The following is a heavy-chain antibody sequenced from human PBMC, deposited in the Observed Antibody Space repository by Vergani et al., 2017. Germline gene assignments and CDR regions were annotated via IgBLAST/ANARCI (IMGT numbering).Heavy chain of an antibody. J-gene: IGHJ4*02. D-gene: IGHD1-26*01. Sequence: QVQLVESGGGVVQPGRSLRLSCAASGFTFSSYAMHWVRQAPGKGLEWVAVISYDGSNKYYADSVKGRFTISRDNSKNTLYLQMNSLRDEDTAVYYCASDPGWLRELLDPYYFDYWGQGTLVTVSS. CDR2: ISYDGSNK. CDR1: GFTFSSYA. CDR3: ASDPGWLRELLDPYYFDY. V-gene: IGHV3-30*01.